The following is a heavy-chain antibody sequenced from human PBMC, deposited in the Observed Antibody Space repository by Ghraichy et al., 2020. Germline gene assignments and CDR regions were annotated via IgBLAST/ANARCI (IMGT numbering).Heavy chain of an antibody. V-gene: IGHV3-48*02. Sequence: GGSLRLSCAASGFTFSSNSMTWVRQAPGKGLEWVSYISGSSSTIYYADSVKGRFTVSRDNGKKSLYLQMNSLRDEDTAVYYCARAYGVVVRDFDDWGQGTLVIVSS. CDR2: ISGSSSTI. CDR1: GFTFSSNS. D-gene: IGHD3-22*01. J-gene: IGHJ4*02. CDR3: ARAYGVVVRDFDD.